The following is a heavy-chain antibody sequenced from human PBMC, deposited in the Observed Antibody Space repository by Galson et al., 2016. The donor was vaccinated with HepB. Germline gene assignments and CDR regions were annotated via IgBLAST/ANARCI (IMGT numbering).Heavy chain of an antibody. J-gene: IGHJ6*02. CDR1: GFNVWNHG. V-gene: IGHV3-23*01. D-gene: IGHD2-15*01. CDR2: ISGSADNT. Sequence: SLRLSCAGSGFNVWNHGMSWVRQAPGKGLEWVAAISGSADNTFYTDSVKGRFTVSRDNSKNMLYLQMSSLRAEDTAIYYCMKRGSCSTQNCPVWGQGATVSVSS. CDR3: MKRGSCSTQNCPV.